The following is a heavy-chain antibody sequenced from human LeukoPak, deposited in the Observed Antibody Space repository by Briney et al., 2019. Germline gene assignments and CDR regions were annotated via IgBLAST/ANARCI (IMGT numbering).Heavy chain of an antibody. CDR1: GYTFTGYY. J-gene: IGHJ4*02. D-gene: IGHD2-2*01. Sequence: ASVKVSCKASGYTFTGYYMHWVRQAPGQGLEWMGGIIPIFGTANYAQKFQGRVTITADESTSTAYMELSSLRSEDTAVYYCARGPSYCSSTSCRLDYWGQGTLVTVSS. CDR2: IIPIFGTA. V-gene: IGHV1-69*13. CDR3: ARGPSYCSSTSCRLDY.